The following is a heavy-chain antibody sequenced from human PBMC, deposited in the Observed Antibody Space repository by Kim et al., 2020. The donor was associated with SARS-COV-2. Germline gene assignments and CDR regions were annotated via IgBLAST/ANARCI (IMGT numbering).Heavy chain of an antibody. V-gene: IGHV1-3*01. D-gene: IGHD3-10*01. J-gene: IGHJ3*02. CDR3: ARALRRPQRFGDTSANLAVCERAFDI. CDR1: GYTFTSYA. CDR2: INAGNGNT. Sequence: ASVKVSCKASGYTFTSYAMHWVRQAPGQRLEWMGWINAGNGNTKYSQKFQGRVTITRDTSASTAYMELSSLRSEDTAVYYCARALRRPQRFGDTSANLAVCERAFDIWGQGTMVTVSS.